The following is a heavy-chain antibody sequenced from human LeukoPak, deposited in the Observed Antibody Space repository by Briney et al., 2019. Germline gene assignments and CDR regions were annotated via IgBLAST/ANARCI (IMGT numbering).Heavy chain of an antibody. Sequence: SGGSLRLSCAASGFAFSFYAMSWVRQAPGKGLEWVSAIGGGGATTYYADSVKGRFTISRDNSKNTLNLQMNSLRAEDTAVYYCARTPEHSRDWTRYYFDYWGNGVLVTVSS. CDR1: GFAFSFYA. CDR2: IGGGGATT. V-gene: IGHV3-23*01. D-gene: IGHD6-19*01. J-gene: IGHJ4*01. CDR3: ARTPEHSRDWTRYYFDY.